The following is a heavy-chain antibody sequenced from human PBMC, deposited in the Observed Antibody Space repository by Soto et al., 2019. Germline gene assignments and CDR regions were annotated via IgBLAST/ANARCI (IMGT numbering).Heavy chain of an antibody. CDR2: IYSGGST. CDR3: ARDRLGSSCY. V-gene: IGHV3-66*01. D-gene: IGHD6-13*01. Sequence: EVQLVESGGGLVQPGGSLRLSCAASGFTVSSNYMSWVRQAPGKGLEWVSGIYSGGSTYYADSVKGRFTISRDNSKNTLYLQMNSLRAEDTAVYYCARDRLGSSCYWGQVTLVTVSS. CDR1: GFTVSSNY. J-gene: IGHJ4*02.